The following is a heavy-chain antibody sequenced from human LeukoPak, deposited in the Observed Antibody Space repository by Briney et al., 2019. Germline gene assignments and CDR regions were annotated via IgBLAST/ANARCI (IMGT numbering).Heavy chain of an antibody. CDR1: GGSFSGYY. V-gene: IGHV4-34*01. D-gene: IGHD3-10*01. Sequence: SETLSLTCTVYGGSFSGYYWSWIRQPPGKGLEWIGEINHSGSTNYNPSLKSRVTISVHTSKNQFSLKLSSVTAADTAVYYCARDRGVGGSAAIDAFDVWGQGTMATVSS. CDR3: ARDRGVGGSAAIDAFDV. CDR2: INHSGST. J-gene: IGHJ3*01.